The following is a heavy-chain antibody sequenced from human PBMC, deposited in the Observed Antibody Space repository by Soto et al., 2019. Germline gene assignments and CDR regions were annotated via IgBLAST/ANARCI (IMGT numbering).Heavy chain of an antibody. CDR2: ISSGSTYA. CDR1: GFTFSDHY. J-gene: IGHJ3*02. V-gene: IGHV3-11*03. CDR3: AKIMIKVTTAAFDI. Sequence: GGSLRLSCAASGFTFSDHYMTWIRQPPGKGLEWVSYISSGSTYAYSADSVKGRFTISRDNANNSLYLQMNSLKAEDTAVYYCAKIMIKVTTAAFDIWGQGTMVTVSS. D-gene: IGHD4-17*01.